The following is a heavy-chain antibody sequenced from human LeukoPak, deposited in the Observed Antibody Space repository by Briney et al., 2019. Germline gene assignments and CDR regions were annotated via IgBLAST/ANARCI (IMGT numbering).Heavy chain of an antibody. CDR2: INRSGRA. CDR3: ARHALRFCSSTSCPLYYFDY. J-gene: IGHJ4*02. D-gene: IGHD2-2*01. CDR1: GGSFSGDY. Sequence: SETLTLTCAVYGGSFSGDYWSWIRQPPGKGLEWTGDINRSGRAVYNTSLKSRVIISVDTSKNQFSLKLSSVTAADTAVYYCARHALRFCSSTSCPLYYFDYWGQGTLVTVSS. V-gene: IGHV4-34*01.